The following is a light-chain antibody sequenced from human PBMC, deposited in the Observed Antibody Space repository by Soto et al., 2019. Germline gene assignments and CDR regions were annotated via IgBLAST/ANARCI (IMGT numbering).Light chain of an antibody. CDR2: DAY. V-gene: IGKV3-15*01. CDR1: ESVSRN. Sequence: SXATVSVCPWGXXXXXXXSSESVSRNLAWYPTKPXQAPMLLIYDAYKXATGIPNRFSGGGSGTEFTLTISSLQSEDLGVYYCQQYNSWPPITFVQGTRLEIK. J-gene: IGKJ5*01. CDR3: QQYNSWPPIT.